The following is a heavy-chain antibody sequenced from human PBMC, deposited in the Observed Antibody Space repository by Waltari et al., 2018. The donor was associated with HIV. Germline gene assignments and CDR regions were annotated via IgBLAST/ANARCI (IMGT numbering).Heavy chain of an antibody. Sequence: QVQLVESGGGVVQPGGSLRLSCTASGFTFRKYGMYWVRQAPGKGLQWVAFIRYDGTNKYYADSVKGRFIISRDNSKNTLSLQMHSLRAEDTAVYYCAKAPHHYDSSGPVYWGQGTLVTVSS. CDR2: IRYDGTNK. CDR3: AKAPHHYDSSGPVY. CDR1: GFTFRKYG. D-gene: IGHD3-22*01. V-gene: IGHV3-30*02. J-gene: IGHJ4*02.